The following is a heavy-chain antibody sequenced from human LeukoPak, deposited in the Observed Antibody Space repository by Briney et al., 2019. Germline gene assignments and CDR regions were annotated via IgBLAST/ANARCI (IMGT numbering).Heavy chain of an antibody. V-gene: IGHV4-61*10. CDR3: AREGNWGFDY. CDR1: GGSISSGSYY. Sequence: PSETLSLTCTVSGGSISSGSYYWSWIRQPAGKGLEWIGYIYYSGSTNYNPSLKSRVTISVDTSKNQFSLKLSSVTAADTAVYYCAREGNWGFDYWGQGTLVTVSS. J-gene: IGHJ4*02. CDR2: IYYSGST. D-gene: IGHD7-27*01.